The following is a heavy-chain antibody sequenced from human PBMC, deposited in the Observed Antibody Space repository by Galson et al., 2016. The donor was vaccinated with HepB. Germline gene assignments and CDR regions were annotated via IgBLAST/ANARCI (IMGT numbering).Heavy chain of an antibody. J-gene: IGHJ4*02. Sequence: SLRLSCAASGFTFSHYGMYWVRKAPGRGLEWVGRIQSQSDGGRADYGAPVKGRFTISRDDSKKILFLQMNSLRTEDSAVYYCTTEDIVVVPLNSVSGLWGQGTLVTVSS. CDR1: GFTFSHYG. V-gene: IGHV3-15*01. CDR3: TTEDIVVVPLNSVSGL. D-gene: IGHD2-2*01. CDR2: IQSQSDGGRA.